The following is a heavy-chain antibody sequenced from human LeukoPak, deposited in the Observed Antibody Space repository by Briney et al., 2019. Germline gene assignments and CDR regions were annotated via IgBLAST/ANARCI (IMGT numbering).Heavy chain of an antibody. D-gene: IGHD5-24*01. Sequence: ASVKVSCKASGYTFTSYYMHWVRQAPGQGLEWMGGIIPIFGTANYAQKFQGRVTITADESTSTAYMELSSLRSEDTAVYYCAREVRDGYKTFDYWGQGTLVTVSS. V-gene: IGHV1-69*13. CDR1: GYTFTSYY. CDR3: AREVRDGYKTFDY. J-gene: IGHJ4*02. CDR2: IIPIFGTA.